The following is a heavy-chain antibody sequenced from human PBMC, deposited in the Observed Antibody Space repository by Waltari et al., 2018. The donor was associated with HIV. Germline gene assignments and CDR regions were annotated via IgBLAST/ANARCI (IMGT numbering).Heavy chain of an antibody. CDR2: INHSGRT. D-gene: IGHD2-15*01. V-gene: IGHV4-34*01. J-gene: IGHJ3*02. Sequence: QVQLQQWGAGLLKPSETLSLTCAVYGGSFSGYYWSWIRQPPGKGLEWIGEINHSGRTNYNPSLKSRVTISVDTSKNQFSLKLSSVTAADTAVYYCARGPGCSGGSCYPGDAFDIWGQGTMVTVSS. CDR1: GGSFSGYY. CDR3: ARGPGCSGGSCYPGDAFDI.